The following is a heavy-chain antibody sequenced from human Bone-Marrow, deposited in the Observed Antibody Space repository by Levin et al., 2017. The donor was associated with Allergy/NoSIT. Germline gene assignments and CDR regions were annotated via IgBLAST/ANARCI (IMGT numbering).Heavy chain of an antibody. V-gene: IGHV4-34*01. J-gene: IGHJ4*02. D-gene: IGHD3-10*01. CDR2: INHSGST. Sequence: SETLSLTCAADGGSFTGYFWTWIRQPPGKGLEWIGEINHSGSTKYNPSSTSRVTILLDTSKKESSLNLSSVIAADTAVCYCARGRGWSFSYYFDYWGQGTRVTVSS. CDR3: ARGRGWSFSYYFDY. CDR1: GGSFTGYF.